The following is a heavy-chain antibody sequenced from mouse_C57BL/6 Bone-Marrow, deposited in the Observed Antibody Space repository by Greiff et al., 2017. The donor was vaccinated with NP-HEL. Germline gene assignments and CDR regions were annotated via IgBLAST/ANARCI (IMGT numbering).Heavy chain of an antibody. CDR1: GYTFTSYW. CDR3: LTGLAY. D-gene: IGHD4-1*01. V-gene: IGHV1-50*01. J-gene: IGHJ3*01. CDR2: IDPSDSYT. Sequence: QVQLQQPGAELVKPGASVKLSCKASGYTFTSYWMQWVKQRPGQGLEWIGEIDPSDSYTNYNQKFKGKATLTVDTSSSTAYMQLSSLTSEDSAVYYCLTGLAYWGQGTLVTVSA.